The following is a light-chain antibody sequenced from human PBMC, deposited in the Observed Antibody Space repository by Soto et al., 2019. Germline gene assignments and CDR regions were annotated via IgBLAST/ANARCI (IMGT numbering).Light chain of an antibody. V-gene: IGKV3-15*01. J-gene: IGKJ5*01. CDR2: GAS. Sequence: EIVMTQSPATLSVSPGEGATLSCRASQRVGINLAWYQQKRGQAPRILMYGASTRATGIPARFSGSGSGTEFTLTISSLQSDGFAVYFCQTIDKGPLFGQGTRLEIK. CDR3: QTIDKGPL. CDR1: QRVGIN.